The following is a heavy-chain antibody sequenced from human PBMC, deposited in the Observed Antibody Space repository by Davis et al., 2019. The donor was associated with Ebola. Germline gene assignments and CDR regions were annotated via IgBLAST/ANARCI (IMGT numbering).Heavy chain of an antibody. D-gene: IGHD3-3*01. CDR2: MNPNSGSA. CDR1: GYTFTSND. Sequence: AASVKVSCKASGYTFTSNDINWVRQASGQGLEWMGWMNPNSGSAGYAQKFQGRVTMTRNNSINKAYMELRSLRSEDTAVYYCARQARGSYDFWRGYVFDTWGLGTLVTVSS. V-gene: IGHV1-8*01. CDR3: ARQARGSYDFWRGYVFDT. J-gene: IGHJ4*02.